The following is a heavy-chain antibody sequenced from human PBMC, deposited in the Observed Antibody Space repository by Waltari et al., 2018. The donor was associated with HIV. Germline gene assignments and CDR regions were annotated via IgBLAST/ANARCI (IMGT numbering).Heavy chain of an antibody. D-gene: IGHD1-1*01. CDR1: GFTFRTFW. CDR3: ARAPLVVQAFDL. J-gene: IGHJ3*01. CDR2: RKQDGSDK. Sequence: EVQLVESGGGLVQPGGSLRLACAASGFTFRTFWMSWVRQAPGKGLEWVANRKQDGSDKYYVDSVKGRFTISRDNAKQLLYLQMNSLRVEDTAIYFCARAPLVVQAFDLWGQGTMVTVAS. V-gene: IGHV3-7*01.